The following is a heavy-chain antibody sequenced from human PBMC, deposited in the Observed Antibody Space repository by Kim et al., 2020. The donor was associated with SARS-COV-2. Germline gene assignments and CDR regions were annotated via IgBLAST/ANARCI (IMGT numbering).Heavy chain of an antibody. Sequence: SETLSLTCTVPSDSISSRDYSWAWVRQPPGKGLQWLGTNYFFGGTYYNPSLKSRVSIFRGTARNQIALALTSVTASDSAVYYCARVRETDYGMDLWGPGTTVTVSS. CDR1: SDSISSRDYS. J-gene: IGHJ6*02. CDR2: NYFFGGT. V-gene: IGHV4-39*01. CDR3: ARVRETDYGMDL.